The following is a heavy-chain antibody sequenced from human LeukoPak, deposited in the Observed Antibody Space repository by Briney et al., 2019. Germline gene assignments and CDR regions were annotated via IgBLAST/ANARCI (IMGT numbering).Heavy chain of an antibody. V-gene: IGHV3-66*01. J-gene: IGHJ4*02. D-gene: IGHD2-15*01. CDR3: ARDPTSRGWYYFDY. CDR2: IYGGGST. Sequence: PGGSLRLSCAASGFTVSSNYMSWVRQAPGKGLEWVSVIYGGGSTRYADSVKGRFTISRDNSKNTLYLQMNSLRAGDTAVYYCARDPTSRGWYYFDYWGQGTLVTVSS. CDR1: GFTVSSNY.